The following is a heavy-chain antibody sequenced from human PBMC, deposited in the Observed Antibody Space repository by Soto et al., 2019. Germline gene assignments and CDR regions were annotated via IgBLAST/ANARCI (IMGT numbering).Heavy chain of an antibody. D-gene: IGHD2-2*01. Sequence: ASVKVSCKASGYTFTAYYMQWVRQAPGQGLEWMGWINPNSGGTNYAQKFQGRVTMTRDTSIRTAYMDLSRLSSDDTAVYYCASPKDYCSSTSCYGEYYFDYWGQGTMVTVYS. CDR1: GYTFTAYY. J-gene: IGHJ4*02. CDR2: INPNSGGT. CDR3: ASPKDYCSSTSCYGEYYFDY. V-gene: IGHV1-2*02.